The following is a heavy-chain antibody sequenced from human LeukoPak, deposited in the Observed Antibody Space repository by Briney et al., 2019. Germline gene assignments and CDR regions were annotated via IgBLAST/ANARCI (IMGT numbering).Heavy chain of an antibody. J-gene: IGHJ4*02. D-gene: IGHD1-26*01. CDR1: GGSISSYY. V-gene: IGHV4-59*01. Sequence: SETLSLTCSDSGGSISSYYWTWIRQPPGKGLEWIGYIYYSGSTNYNPSLKSRVTISVDTSKNQFSLKLTSVTAADTAVYYCAKLGATWFYFDYWSQGTLVTVSS. CDR2: IYYSGST. CDR3: AKLGATWFYFDY.